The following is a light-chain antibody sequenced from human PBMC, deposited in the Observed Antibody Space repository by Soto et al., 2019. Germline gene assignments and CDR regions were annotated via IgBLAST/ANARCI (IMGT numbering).Light chain of an antibody. CDR3: QQRSNWPVT. CDR1: QSVTTS. J-gene: IGKJ5*01. CDR2: GAS. V-gene: IGKV3-11*01. Sequence: EIVLTQSPATLSLSPGERATLSCRASQSVTTSLAWYQHKPGQAPRLLIYGASNRATGIPARFSGSGSGTDFTLTISSLEPEDVAVYYCQQRSNWPVTFGQGTRLEI.